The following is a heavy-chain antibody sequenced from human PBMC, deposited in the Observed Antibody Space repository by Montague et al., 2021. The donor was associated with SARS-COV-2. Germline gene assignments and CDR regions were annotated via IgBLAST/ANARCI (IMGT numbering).Heavy chain of an antibody. J-gene: IGHJ4*02. Sequence: SETLSLTCVAYGGSFSGYYWSWIRQPPGKGLEWIGEINHSGSTNYNPFLKSRVTISVDTSKKQFSLRLNSVTAADTAVYYCARGGGYSYGALDYWGQGTLVTI. CDR2: INHSGST. D-gene: IGHD5-18*01. V-gene: IGHV4-34*01. CDR1: GGSFSGYY. CDR3: ARGGGYSYGALDY.